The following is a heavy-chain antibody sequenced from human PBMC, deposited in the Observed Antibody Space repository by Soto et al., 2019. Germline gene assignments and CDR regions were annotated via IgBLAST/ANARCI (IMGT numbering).Heavy chain of an antibody. D-gene: IGHD2-2*02. V-gene: IGHV3-30-3*01. CDR2: ISYDGSNK. CDR3: AREREDIVVVPAAISGGMDV. CDR1: GFTFSSYA. Sequence: GGSLRLSCAASGFTFSSYAMHWVRQAPGKGLEWVAVISYDGSNKYYADSVKGRFTISRDNSKNTLYLQMNSLRAEDTAVYYCAREREDIVVVPAAISGGMDVWGQGTTVTVSS. J-gene: IGHJ6*02.